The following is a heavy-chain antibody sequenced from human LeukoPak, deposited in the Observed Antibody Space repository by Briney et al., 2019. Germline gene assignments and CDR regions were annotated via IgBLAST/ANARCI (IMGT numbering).Heavy chain of an antibody. CDR1: GGSISSSSYY. Sequence: TSSETLSLTCTVSGGSISSSSYYWGWIRQPPGKGLEWIGYIYYSGSTNYNPSLKSRVTMSLDTSKNQFSLKLSSVTAADTAVYHCARDSGSNFDYWGQGTLVTVSS. CDR3: ARDSGSNFDY. CDR2: IYYSGST. J-gene: IGHJ4*02. D-gene: IGHD2-15*01. V-gene: IGHV4-61*01.